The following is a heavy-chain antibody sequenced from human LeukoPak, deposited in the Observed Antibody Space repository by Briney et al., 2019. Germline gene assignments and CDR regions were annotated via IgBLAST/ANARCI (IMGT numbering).Heavy chain of an antibody. CDR2: ITYDGSYK. Sequence: GGSLRLSCAASGFTFSSYGMHWVRQAPGKGLEWVAVITYDGSYKYYADSVKGRFTISRDNSKNTLDLQVNSLRPEDTAVYYCAKESLVGGNFDYWGQGTLVTVSS. D-gene: IGHD1-26*01. CDR3: AKESLVGGNFDY. V-gene: IGHV3-30*18. CDR1: GFTFSSYG. J-gene: IGHJ4*02.